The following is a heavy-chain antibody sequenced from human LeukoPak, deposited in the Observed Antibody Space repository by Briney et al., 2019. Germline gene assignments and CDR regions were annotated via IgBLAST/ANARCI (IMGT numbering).Heavy chain of an antibody. Sequence: KAGESLKISCKGFGYRFTNYWIGGVRQMPGKGLEWMGIIYPGDSDTRYSPSFQGQVTISADKSINTAYLQWSSLKASDTAMYYCARRVGRIGDYFDYWGQGTLVTVSS. CDR3: ARRVGRIGDYFDY. J-gene: IGHJ4*02. D-gene: IGHD3-10*01. CDR2: IYPGDSDT. V-gene: IGHV5-51*01. CDR1: GYRFTNYW.